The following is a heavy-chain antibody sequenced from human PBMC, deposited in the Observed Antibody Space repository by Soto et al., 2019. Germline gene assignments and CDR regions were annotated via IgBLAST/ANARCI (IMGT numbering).Heavy chain of an antibody. Sequence: QVQLVQSGAEGKKPGSSVKVSCKASGGTFSSYAISWVRQAPGQGREWMGGIIPIFGTANYAQKFQGRVTLTADESTSTADMELSSLRSEDTAVYYCASTPPLQQLVRYYFDYWGQGTLVTVCS. CDR1: GGTFSSYA. CDR3: ASTPPLQQLVRYYFDY. CDR2: IIPIFGTA. V-gene: IGHV1-69*01. D-gene: IGHD6-13*01. J-gene: IGHJ4*02.